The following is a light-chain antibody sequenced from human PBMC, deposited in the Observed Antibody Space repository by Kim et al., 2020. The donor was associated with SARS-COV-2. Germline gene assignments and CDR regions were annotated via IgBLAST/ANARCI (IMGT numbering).Light chain of an antibody. CDR3: NSRDSSGNSYV. Sequence: SSELTQDPAVSVALGQTVRITCQGDSLRRYYASWYQQKPGQAPVFVIYGKNNRPSGIPDRFSGSSSGNTASMTITGAQAEHEADYYCNSRDSSGNSYVFGTGTKVTVL. V-gene: IGLV3-19*01. CDR2: GKN. J-gene: IGLJ1*01. CDR1: SLRRYY.